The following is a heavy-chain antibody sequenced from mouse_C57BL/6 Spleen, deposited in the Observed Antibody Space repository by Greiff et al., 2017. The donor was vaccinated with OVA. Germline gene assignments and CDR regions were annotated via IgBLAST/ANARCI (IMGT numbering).Heavy chain of an antibody. D-gene: IGHD1-1*01. J-gene: IGHJ4*01. CDR2: INPSNGGT. CDR1: GYTFTSYW. Sequence: QVQLQQPGTELVKPGASVKLSCKASGYTFTSYWMHWVKQRPGQGLEWMGNINPSNGGTNYNEKFKSKATLIVDKSSSTAYMQLSSLTSEDSAVYYCARWHGSSYKYYARDYWGQGTSVTVSS. V-gene: IGHV1-53*01. CDR3: ARWHGSSYKYYARDY.